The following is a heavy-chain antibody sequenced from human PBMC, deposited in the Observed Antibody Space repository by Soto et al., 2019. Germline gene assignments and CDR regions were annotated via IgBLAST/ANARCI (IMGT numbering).Heavy chain of an antibody. D-gene: IGHD2-8*01. J-gene: IGHJ4*02. CDR1: GFTFSSYA. Sequence: GGSLRLSCAASGFTFSSYAMHWVRQAPGKGLEWVAVISYDGSNKYYADSVKGRFTISRDNSKNTLYLQMNSLRAEDTAVYYCARDACVCYSLDYWGQGTLVTVSS. CDR2: ISYDGSNK. CDR3: ARDACVCYSLDY. V-gene: IGHV3-30-3*01.